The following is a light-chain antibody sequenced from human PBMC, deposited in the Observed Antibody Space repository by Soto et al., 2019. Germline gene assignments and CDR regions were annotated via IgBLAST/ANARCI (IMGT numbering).Light chain of an antibody. J-gene: IGLJ1*01. CDR1: GSNIGAGYD. CDR2: GNS. Sequence: SVLTQPPSVSGAPGQRVTISCTGSGSNIGAGYDVHWYQQLPGTAPKLLIYGNSNRPSGVPDRFSGSESGTSASLAITGLQAEDEADYYCQSYDSSLSGHYVFGTGTKLTVL. V-gene: IGLV1-40*01. CDR3: QSYDSSLSGHYV.